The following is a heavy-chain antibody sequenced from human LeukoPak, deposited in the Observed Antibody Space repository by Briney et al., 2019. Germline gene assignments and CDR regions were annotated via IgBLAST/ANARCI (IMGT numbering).Heavy chain of an antibody. V-gene: IGHV2-5*01. CDR3: AHSTSDIVLMVYAQQPWNAFDI. Sequence: SGPTLVKPTQTLTLTCTFSGFSLSTSGVGVGWIRQPPGKALEWLALIYWNDDKRYSPSLKSRLTITKDTSKNQVVLTMTNMDPVDTATYYCAHSTSDIVLMVYAQQPWNAFDIWGQGTMVTVSS. CDR2: IYWNDDK. J-gene: IGHJ3*02. D-gene: IGHD2-8*01. CDR1: GFSLSTSGVG.